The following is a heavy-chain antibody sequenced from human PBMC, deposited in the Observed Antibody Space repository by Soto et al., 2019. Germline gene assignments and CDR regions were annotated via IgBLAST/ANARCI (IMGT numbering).Heavy chain of an antibody. V-gene: IGHV1-18*01. CDR1: GYTFTNYG. Sequence: ASVKVSCKASGYTFTNYGFAWVRQAPGQGLEWLGWISTYNGNTKYAQKVQGRLTMTTDTSTSTANMELTSLRSDDTARYYYARTTVTASYYYMDVWGKGSTVTVSS. CDR2: ISTYNGNT. CDR3: ARTTVTASYYYMDV. J-gene: IGHJ6*03. D-gene: IGHD4-17*01.